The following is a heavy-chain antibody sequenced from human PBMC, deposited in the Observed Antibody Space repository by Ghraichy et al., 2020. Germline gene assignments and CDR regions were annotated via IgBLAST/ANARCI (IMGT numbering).Heavy chain of an antibody. CDR1: GFTFSSYS. CDR2: ISSSSSYI. Sequence: GGSLRLSCAASGFTFSSYSMNWVRQAPGKGLEWVSSISSSSSYIYYADSVKGRFTISRDNAKNSLYLQMNSLRAEDTALYYCVKRLTQGGWFEFDYWGQGTLVTVSS. D-gene: IGHD6-19*01. V-gene: IGHV3-21*01. CDR3: VKRLTQGGWFEFDY. J-gene: IGHJ4*02.